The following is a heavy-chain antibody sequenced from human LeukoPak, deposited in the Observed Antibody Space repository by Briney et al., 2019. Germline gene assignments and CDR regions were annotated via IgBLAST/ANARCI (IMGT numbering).Heavy chain of an antibody. CDR3: ARVGRSIAAAGTGRLIDY. Sequence: KPGGSLRLSCAASGFTFSSYSMNWVRQAPGKGLEWVSSISSSSSYIYYADSVEGRFTISRDNAKNSLYLQMNSLRAEDTAVYYCARVGRSIAAAGTGRLIDYWGQGTLVTISS. J-gene: IGHJ4*02. D-gene: IGHD6-13*01. CDR1: GFTFSSYS. CDR2: ISSSSSYI. V-gene: IGHV3-21*01.